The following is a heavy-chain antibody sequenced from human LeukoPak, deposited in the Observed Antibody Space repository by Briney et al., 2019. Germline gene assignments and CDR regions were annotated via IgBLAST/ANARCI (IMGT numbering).Heavy chain of an antibody. J-gene: IGHJ6*02. CDR1: GFSVNSYS. V-gene: IGHV3-21*01. CDR3: ARAMKIAPQWGDAMDV. D-gene: IGHD1-26*01. Sequence: GALRLSCAVSGFSVNSYSMNWVRQAPGRGLEWVSFTSHSGNSIYYADSVEGRFTISRDAAKNSLYLQMNSLRVEDTAVYYYARAMKIAPQWGDAMDVWGQGATVTISS. CDR2: TSHSGNSI.